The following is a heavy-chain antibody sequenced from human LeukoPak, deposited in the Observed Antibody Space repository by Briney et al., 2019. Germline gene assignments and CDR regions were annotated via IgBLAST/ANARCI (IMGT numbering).Heavy chain of an antibody. CDR2: IWYDGSNK. CDR3: ARAGDGYNIYYFDY. J-gene: IGHJ4*02. CDR1: GFTFSSYG. Sequence: GSLRLSCAASGFTFSSYGMHWVRQAPGKGLEWVAVIWYDGSNKYYADSVKGRFTISRDNSKNTLYLQMNSLRAEDTAVYYCARAGDGYNIYYFDYWGQGTLVTVSS. D-gene: IGHD5-24*01. V-gene: IGHV3-33*01.